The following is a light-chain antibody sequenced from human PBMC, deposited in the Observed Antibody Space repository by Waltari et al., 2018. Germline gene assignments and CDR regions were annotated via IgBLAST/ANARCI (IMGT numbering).Light chain of an antibody. CDR3: QQRSDWPRT. CDR1: QGVSSY. CDR2: SAA. J-gene: IGKJ1*01. V-gene: IGKV3-11*01. Sequence: EIVLTQSPATLSLSPGERATLSCRASQGVSSYLAWYQQRHGQAPRLLIYSAANRATGIPARFSGSGSGTDFTLTISSLEPEDFAVYYCQQRSDWPRTFGQGTKVEIK.